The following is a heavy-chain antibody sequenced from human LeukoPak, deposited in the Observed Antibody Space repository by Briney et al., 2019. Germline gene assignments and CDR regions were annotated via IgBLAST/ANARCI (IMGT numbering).Heavy chain of an antibody. CDR1: GGSISSNIYY. V-gene: IGHV3-7*01. Sequence: ETLSLTCTVSGGSISSNIYYWGWIRQPPGKGLEWVANISPDGRDKYYVDSVKGRFTISRDNAKDSLFLQMNSLRAEDTAMYFCTRLGVGGYWGQGTLVTVSS. D-gene: IGHD3-16*01. CDR2: ISPDGRDK. CDR3: TRLGVGGY. J-gene: IGHJ4*02.